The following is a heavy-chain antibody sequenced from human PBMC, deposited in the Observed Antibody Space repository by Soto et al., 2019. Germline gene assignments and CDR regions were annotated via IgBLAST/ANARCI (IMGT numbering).Heavy chain of an antibody. V-gene: IGHV3-23*01. CDR3: AKTHYGSGSNYYYHGMDV. CDR2: ISGSGGST. Sequence: GGSLRLSCAASGFTFSSYAMSWVRQAPGKGLEWVSAISGSGGSTYYADSVKGRFTISRDNSKNTLYLQMNSLRAEDTAVYYCAKTHYGSGSNYYYHGMDVWGQGTTVTVSS. CDR1: GFTFSSYA. D-gene: IGHD3-10*01. J-gene: IGHJ6*02.